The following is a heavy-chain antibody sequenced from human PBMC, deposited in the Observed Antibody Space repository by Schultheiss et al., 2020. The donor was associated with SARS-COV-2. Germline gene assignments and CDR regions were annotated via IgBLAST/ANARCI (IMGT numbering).Heavy chain of an antibody. V-gene: IGHV4-34*01. CDR3: ARGLMGSSGWWGY. J-gene: IGHJ4*02. D-gene: IGHD6-19*01. Sequence: SETLSLTCAVYGGSFSGYYWSWIRQPPGKGLEWIGEINAGGSTNCNPSLKSRVAISLDTSKKQLYLKLSSVTAADTAVYYCARGLMGSSGWWGYWGQGTLVTVSS. CDR1: GGSFSGYY. CDR2: INAGGST.